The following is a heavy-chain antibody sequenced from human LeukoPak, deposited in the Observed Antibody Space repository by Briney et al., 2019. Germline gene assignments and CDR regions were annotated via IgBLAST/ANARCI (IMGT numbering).Heavy chain of an antibody. CDR2: IYTNGST. V-gene: IGHV4-4*07. J-gene: IGHJ4*02. CDR1: GGSISSYY. D-gene: IGHD5-12*01. CDR3: ARDGGYSGDEPHFDY. Sequence: SETLSLTCTVSGGSISSYYWSWIWQPAGKGLELIWGIYTNGSTNYNPSLQSRITITVDTSKNQFSLKLSPVTAADTGAYYCARDGGYSGDEPHFDYWGQGTLLTVSS.